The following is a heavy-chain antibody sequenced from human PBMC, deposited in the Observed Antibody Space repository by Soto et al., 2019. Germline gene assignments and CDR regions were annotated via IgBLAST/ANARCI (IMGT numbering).Heavy chain of an antibody. V-gene: IGHV5-51*01. J-gene: IGHJ6*02. CDR2: IYPGDSDT. CDR3: GMAQLVHPSTYYYYGMDV. Sequence: PGESLKISCKGSGYSFTSYWIGWVRQMPGKGLEWMGIIYPGDSDTRYSPSFQGQVTISADKSISTAYLRWSSLKASDTAMYYCGMAQLVHPSTYYYYGMDVWGQGTTVTVSS. D-gene: IGHD6-13*01. CDR1: GYSFTSYW.